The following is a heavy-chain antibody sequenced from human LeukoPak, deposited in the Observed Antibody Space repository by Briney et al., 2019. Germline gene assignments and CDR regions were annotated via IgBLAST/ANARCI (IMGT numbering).Heavy chain of an antibody. CDR1: GYTFTSYA. D-gene: IGHD5-18*01. J-gene: IGHJ3*02. V-gene: IGHV7-4-1*02. Sequence: ASVKVSCKASGYTFTSYAMNWVRQAPGQGLEWMGWINTNTGNPTYAQGFTGRFVFSLDTSVSTAYLQISSLKAEDTAVYYCARASQARSVDTAIEDAFDIWGQGTMVTVSS. CDR2: INTNTGNP. CDR3: ARASQARSVDTAIEDAFDI.